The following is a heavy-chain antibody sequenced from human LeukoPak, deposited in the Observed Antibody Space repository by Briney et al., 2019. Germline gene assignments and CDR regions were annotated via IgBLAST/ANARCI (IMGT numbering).Heavy chain of an antibody. CDR2: IYYSGST. J-gene: IGHJ4*02. V-gene: IGHV4-59*01. D-gene: IGHD3-10*01. Sequence: SETLSLTCTVSGGSLNIYYWSWLRQSPGKGLEWIGYIYYSGSTDYNPSLKSRVTISVDTSKNQFSLKLSSVTAADTAVYYCARGLSGRGHYSDYWGQGALVTVSS. CDR1: GGSLNIYY. CDR3: ARGLSGRGHYSDY.